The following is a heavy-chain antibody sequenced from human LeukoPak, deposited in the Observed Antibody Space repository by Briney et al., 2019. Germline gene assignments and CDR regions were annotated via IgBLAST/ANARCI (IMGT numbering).Heavy chain of an antibody. J-gene: IGHJ5*02. V-gene: IGHV4-4*09. CDR1: GGSISSYY. CDR2: IYTSGST. Sequence: PSETLSLTRTVSGGSISSYYWSWIRQPPGKGLEWIGYIYTSGSTNYNPSLKSRVTISVDTSKNQFSLKLSSVTAADTAVYYCARSQEGYYGSGSYSPWGQGTLVTVSS. D-gene: IGHD3-10*01. CDR3: ARSQEGYYGSGSYSP.